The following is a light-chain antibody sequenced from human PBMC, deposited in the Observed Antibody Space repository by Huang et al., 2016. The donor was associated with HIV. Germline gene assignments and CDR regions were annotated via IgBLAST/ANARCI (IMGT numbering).Light chain of an antibody. V-gene: IGKV3-15*01. CDR2: GAS. CDR3: QQYNNWPGCT. Sequence: EIVMTQSPATLSVSPGETATVSCRASQSVSSNLAWYQQKPGQPPRLLIYGASTRAAGIPARFGGSGSGTEFTLTIGSLQSEDSALYYCQQYNNWPGCTFGQGTKLEI. CDR1: QSVSSN. J-gene: IGKJ2*02.